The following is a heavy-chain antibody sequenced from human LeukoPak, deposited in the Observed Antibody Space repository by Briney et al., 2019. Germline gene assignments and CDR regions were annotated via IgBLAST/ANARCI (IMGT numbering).Heavy chain of an antibody. CDR3: ARERIAVAGKVYYYYGMDV. V-gene: IGHV4-34*01. CDR2: INHSGST. Sequence: SETLSLTCAVYGGSFSGYYWSWIRQPPGKGLEWIGEINHSGSTNYNPSLKSRVTISVDTSKNQFSLKLSSVTAADTAVYYCARERIAVAGKVYYYYGMDVWGQGTTVTVSS. J-gene: IGHJ6*02. D-gene: IGHD6-19*01. CDR1: GGSFSGYY.